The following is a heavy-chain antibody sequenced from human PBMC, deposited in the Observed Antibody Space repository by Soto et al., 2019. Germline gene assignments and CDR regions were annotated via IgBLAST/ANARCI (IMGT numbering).Heavy chain of an antibody. CDR2: IYYSGST. CDR1: GGSVTSGSYY. V-gene: IGHV4-61*01. J-gene: IGHJ4*02. CDR3: ARLDPRRYFDY. Sequence: SSETLSLTCTVSGGSVTSGSYYWGWIRQPPGKGLEWIGYIYYSGSTIYNPSLKSRLTISVDTSKNQFSLRLTSATAADTAVYYCARLDPRRYFDYWGQGSLVTVSS.